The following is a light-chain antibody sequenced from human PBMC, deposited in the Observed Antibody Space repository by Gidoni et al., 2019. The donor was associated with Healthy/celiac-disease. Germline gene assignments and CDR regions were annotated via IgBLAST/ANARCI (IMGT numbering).Light chain of an antibody. Sequence: DIQMTQSPSSLSASVGDRVTITCLASQSISSYLNWYQQKPGKAPKLLIDAASSLQSVVPSRFSSSGSATDFTLTISSLQPEDFATYYCQHSYSTPFTFGQGTQLEIK. CDR2: AAS. CDR3: QHSYSTPFT. CDR1: QSISSY. V-gene: IGKV1-39*01. J-gene: IGKJ2*01.